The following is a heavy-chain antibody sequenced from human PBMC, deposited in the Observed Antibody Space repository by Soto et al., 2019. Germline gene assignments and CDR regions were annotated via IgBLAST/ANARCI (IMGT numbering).Heavy chain of an antibody. Sequence: EVQLVESGGGLVKPGGSLRLSCAASGFTFSNAWMSWVRQAPGKGLEWVGRIKSKTDGGTTDYAAPVKGRFTISRDDSKNTLYLQMNSLKTEDTAVYYCTTDLEEAVAGTGWFDPWGQGTLVTVSS. D-gene: IGHD6-19*01. CDR3: TTDLEEAVAGTGWFDP. V-gene: IGHV3-15*01. CDR2: IKSKTDGGTT. J-gene: IGHJ5*02. CDR1: GFTFSNAW.